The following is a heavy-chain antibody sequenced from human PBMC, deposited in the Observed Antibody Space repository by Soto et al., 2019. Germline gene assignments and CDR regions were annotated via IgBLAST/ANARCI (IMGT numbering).Heavy chain of an antibody. D-gene: IGHD2-15*01. CDR3: ARGPLYCSGGSCYSVGYYYYYMDV. CDR2: INHSGST. V-gene: IGHV4-34*01. Sequence: QVQLQQWGAGLLKPSETLSLTCAVYGGSFSGYYWSWIRQPPGKGLGWIGEINHSGSTNYNPSLKSRVTISVDTSKNQFSLKLSSVTAADTAVYYCARGPLYCSGGSCYSVGYYYYYMDVWGKGTTVTVSS. CDR1: GGSFSGYY. J-gene: IGHJ6*03.